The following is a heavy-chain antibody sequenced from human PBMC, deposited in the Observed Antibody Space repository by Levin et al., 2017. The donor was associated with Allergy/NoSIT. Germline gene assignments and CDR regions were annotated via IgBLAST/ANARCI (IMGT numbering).Heavy chain of an antibody. V-gene: IGHV3-20*01. CDR2: ISWGGGST. CDR3: ARRDCRSTSCNYNAFDI. CDR1: GFTFDDYG. D-gene: IGHD2-2*01. Sequence: RTGGSLRLSCAASGFTFDDYGLSWVRQAPGKGLEWVSGISWGGGSTTYADSVKGRFTISRDNAKNSLYLQMNSLRAEDTALYHCARRDCRSTSCNYNAFDIWGQGTMVTVSS. J-gene: IGHJ3*02.